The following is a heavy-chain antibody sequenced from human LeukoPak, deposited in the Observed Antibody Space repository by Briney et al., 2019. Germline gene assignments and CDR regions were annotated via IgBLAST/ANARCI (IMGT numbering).Heavy chain of an antibody. V-gene: IGHV4-59*02. D-gene: IGHD1-26*01. CDR2: IYYTGT. Sequence: PSETLSLTCTVSGGSVSDYYWSWIRQSPGKGLEWIGYIYYTGTSYNPSLKSRVTISADTSKNQFSLNLSSVTAADTAVYYCARAIVGATRGDYFFDFLGQGALVTVSS. CDR3: ARAIVGATRGDYFFDF. CDR1: GGSVSDYY. J-gene: IGHJ4*02.